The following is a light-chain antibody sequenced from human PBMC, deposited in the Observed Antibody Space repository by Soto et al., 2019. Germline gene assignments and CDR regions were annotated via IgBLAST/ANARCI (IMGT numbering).Light chain of an antibody. CDR3: LLYYGGAQLI. CDR2: NTF. Sequence: QAVVTQEPSLTVSPGGTVTLTCASSAGAVTSGSKANWLQQKTGQAPRALIYNTFNRHSWTPARFSGFLLGGKAALTLSNVQPEDEAEYYCLLYYGGAQLIFGGGTKLTVL. V-gene: IGLV7-43*01. J-gene: IGLJ2*01. CDR1: AGAVTSGSK.